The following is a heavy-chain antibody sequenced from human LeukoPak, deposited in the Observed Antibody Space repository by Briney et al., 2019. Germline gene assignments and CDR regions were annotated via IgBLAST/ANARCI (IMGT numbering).Heavy chain of an antibody. J-gene: IGHJ4*02. V-gene: IGHV3-49*03. CDR3: TRDLTPYYDFWSGYTTQALFDY. CDR1: GFTFGDYA. Sequence: GSLRLSCTASGFTFGDYAMSWFRQAPGKGLEWVGFIRSKAYGVTTEYAASVKGRFTISIDDSKSIAYLQMNSLKTEDTAVYYCTRDLTPYYDFWSGYTTQALFDYWGQGTLVTVSS. D-gene: IGHD3-3*01. CDR2: IRSKAYGVTT.